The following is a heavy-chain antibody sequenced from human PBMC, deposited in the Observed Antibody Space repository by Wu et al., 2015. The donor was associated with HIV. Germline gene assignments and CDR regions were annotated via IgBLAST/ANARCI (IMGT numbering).Heavy chain of an antibody. J-gene: IGHJ6*03. D-gene: IGHD3-16*01. Sequence: QVQLVQSGTEVKETGASVKISCKASGYTFTTYSIHWVRQAPGQGLEWVGTLDPSGGRRRNALKFRDRITMTRDMSTSTVYMELKRLTSDDTAVYYCGREQYGAVSGLSMDVWGTGTTVIVSS. CDR3: GREQYGAVSGLSMDV. V-gene: IGHV1-46*01. CDR2: LDPSGGRR. CDR1: GYTFTTYS.